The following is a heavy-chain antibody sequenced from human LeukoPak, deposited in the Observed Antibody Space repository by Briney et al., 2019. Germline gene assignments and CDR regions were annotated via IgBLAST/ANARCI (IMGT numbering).Heavy chain of an antibody. CDR1: GGSVSGFY. Sequence: SETLSLTCSVSGGSVSGFYWSWIRQPPGKGLEWIAYIYSSGTSNYNPSLQSRVTISVDTSNNQISLKLRSVTAADTAVNFCARGHYGFHPWGQGTLVTVSS. CDR2: IYSSGTS. V-gene: IGHV4-59*02. J-gene: IGHJ5*02. D-gene: IGHD4-17*01. CDR3: ARGHYGFHP.